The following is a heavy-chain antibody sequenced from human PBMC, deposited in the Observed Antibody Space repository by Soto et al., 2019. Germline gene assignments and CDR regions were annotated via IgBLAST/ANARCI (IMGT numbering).Heavy chain of an antibody. CDR2: VYYSGSN. CDR3: ARDHRVTYYDSSGYYY. CDR1: GGSVSSGSYY. Sequence: PSETLSLTCTVSGGSVSSGSYYWSWIRQPPGKGLEWIGYVYYSGSNNYNPSLKSRVTISVDTSKNQFSLKLSSVTAADTAVYYCARDHRVTYYDSSGYYYWGQGTLVTVSS. J-gene: IGHJ4*02. V-gene: IGHV4-61*01. D-gene: IGHD3-22*01.